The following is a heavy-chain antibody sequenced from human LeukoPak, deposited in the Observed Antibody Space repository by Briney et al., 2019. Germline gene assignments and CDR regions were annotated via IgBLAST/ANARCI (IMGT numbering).Heavy chain of an antibody. J-gene: IGHJ4*02. D-gene: IGHD6-13*01. CDR1: GGTFSSYA. CDR3: AGAPGYSSSWYDYYFDY. CDR2: IIPILGIA. Sequence: ASVKVSCKASGGTFSSYAISWVRQAPGQGLEWMGRIIPILGIANYAQKFQGRVTITADKSTSTAYMELSSLRSEDTAVYYCAGAPGYSSSWYDYYFDYWGQGTLVTVSS. V-gene: IGHV1-69*04.